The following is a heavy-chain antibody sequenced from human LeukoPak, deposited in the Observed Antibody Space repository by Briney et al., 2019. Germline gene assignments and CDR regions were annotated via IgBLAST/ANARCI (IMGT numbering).Heavy chain of an antibody. CDR3: ARQAFCSSTSCYPFQH. CDR1: GGSISSGSYY. CDR2: IYYSGST. D-gene: IGHD2-2*01. V-gene: IGHV4-61*01. J-gene: IGHJ1*01. Sequence: SQTLSLTCTVSGGSISSGSYYWSWIRQPPGKGLEWIGYIYYSGSTNYNPSLKSRVTISVDTSKNQFSLKLSSVTTADTAVYYCARQAFCSSTSCYPFQHWGQGTLVTVSS.